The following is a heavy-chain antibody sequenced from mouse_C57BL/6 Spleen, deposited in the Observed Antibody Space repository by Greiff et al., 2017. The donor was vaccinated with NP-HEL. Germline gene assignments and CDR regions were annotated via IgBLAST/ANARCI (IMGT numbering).Heavy chain of an antibody. CDR1: GYTFTNYW. CDR2: IYPGGGYT. V-gene: IGHV1-63*01. CDR3: ARGDYGSSYGY. Sequence: VKLQESGAELVRPGTSVKMSCKASGYTFTNYWICWAKQRPGHGLEWIGDIYPGGGYTNYNEKFKGKATLTADKSSSTAYMQFSSLTSEDSAIYYCARGDYGSSYGYWGQGTTLTVSS. D-gene: IGHD1-1*01. J-gene: IGHJ2*01.